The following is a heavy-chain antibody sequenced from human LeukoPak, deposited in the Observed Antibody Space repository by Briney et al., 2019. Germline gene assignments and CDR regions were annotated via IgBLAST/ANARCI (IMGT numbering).Heavy chain of an antibody. CDR1: GFTFSSYA. CDR2: SSGSGPDT. V-gene: IGHV3-23*01. CDR3: AKVFGGTYSSFDI. D-gene: IGHD1-26*01. J-gene: IGHJ3*02. Sequence: PGGSLRLPCVASGFTFSSYAMTWVRQAPGKGLEWVSASSGSGPDTYYADSVKGRFTISRDNSKNTLYLQMTSLRAEDTAVYFCAKVFGGTYSSFDIWGQGTMVTVSS.